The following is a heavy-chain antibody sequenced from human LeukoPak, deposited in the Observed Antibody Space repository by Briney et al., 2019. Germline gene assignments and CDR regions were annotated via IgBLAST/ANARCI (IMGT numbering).Heavy chain of an antibody. CDR3: ASGAPTRGTLDY. Sequence: GGSLRLSCAASGFPFSSYGMYWVRQTPDKGLQWVAYLWKDATYSNYADSVRGRFTISRDNSKNTLDLQMSSLRVEDTAVYYCASGAPTRGTLDYWGQGTLVTVSS. CDR1: GFPFSSYG. D-gene: IGHD1-26*01. V-gene: IGHV3-30*02. CDR2: LWKDATYS. J-gene: IGHJ4*02.